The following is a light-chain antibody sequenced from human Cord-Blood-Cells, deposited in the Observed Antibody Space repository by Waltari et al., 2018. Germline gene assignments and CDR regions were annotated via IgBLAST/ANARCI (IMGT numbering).Light chain of an antibody. V-gene: IGLV2-23*01. CDR1: SSDVGSYNL. J-gene: IGLJ2*01. CDR3: CSYAGSVV. Sequence: QSALTQPASVSGSPGQSIPIPCPGTSSDVGSYNLVSWYQQHPGKAPKLMIYEGSKRPSGVSNRFSGSKSGNTASLTISGLQAEDEADYYCCSYAGSVVFGGGTKLTVL. CDR2: EGS.